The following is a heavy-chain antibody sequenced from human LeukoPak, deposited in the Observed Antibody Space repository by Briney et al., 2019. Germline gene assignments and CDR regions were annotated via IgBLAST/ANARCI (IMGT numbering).Heavy chain of an antibody. V-gene: IGHV3-23*01. D-gene: IGHD5-12*01. J-gene: IGHJ4*02. Sequence: PGGSLRLSCAASGFTFSSYAMSWVRQAPGKGLEWVSAISGSGDTTYYADSVKGRFTISRDNSKKTLYLEMNSLRAEDTAVYYCARERGPYSGYDFDYWGQGTLVTVSS. CDR2: ISGSGDTT. CDR3: ARERGPYSGYDFDY. CDR1: GFTFSSYA.